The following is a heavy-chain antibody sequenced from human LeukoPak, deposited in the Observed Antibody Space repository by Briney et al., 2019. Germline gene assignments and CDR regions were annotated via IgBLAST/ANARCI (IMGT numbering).Heavy chain of an antibody. CDR1: GGSISSGDYY. CDR2: IYYSGNT. V-gene: IGHV4-31*03. J-gene: IGHJ6*03. D-gene: IGHD3-22*01. Sequence: SETLSLTCTVSGGSISSGDYYWSWIRQPPGKGLEWIGYIYYSGNTNYNPSLKSRVTISVDTSKNQFSLKLSSVTTADTAVYYCARVPYYYDSSGRYYYYYMDVWGKGTTVTVSS. CDR3: ARVPYYYDSSGRYYYYYMDV.